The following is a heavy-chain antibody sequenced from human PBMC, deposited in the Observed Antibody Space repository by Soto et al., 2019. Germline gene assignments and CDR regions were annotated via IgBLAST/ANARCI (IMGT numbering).Heavy chain of an antibody. CDR2: IYFSGST. CDR1: GGSISSSSYY. CDR3: ARPYFYETSGDCRPADTFDI. Sequence: QLQLQESGPGLVKPSETLSLTCTVSGGSISSSSYYWGWIRQPPGKGLQWIGSIYFSGSTCYNPSLKFRVTISVDRSKNKFALKLSSVTAADTAVYCCARPYFYETSGDCRPADTFDIWGPGTMVTVSS. V-gene: IGHV4-39*01. D-gene: IGHD2-21*02. J-gene: IGHJ3*02.